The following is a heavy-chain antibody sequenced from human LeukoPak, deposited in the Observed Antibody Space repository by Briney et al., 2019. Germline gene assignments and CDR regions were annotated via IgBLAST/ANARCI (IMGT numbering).Heavy chain of an antibody. D-gene: IGHD3-10*01. J-gene: IGHJ4*02. CDR3: AVWFGELLFVDY. CDR2: IYYSGST. V-gene: IGHV4-39*01. CDR1: GGSISSSSYY. Sequence: PSETLSLTCTVSGGSISSSSYYCGWIRQPPGKGLEWIGTIYYSGSTFSNPSFRSRVTISVDTSQNQFSLKLSSVTAADTAVYYCAVWFGELLFVDYWGQGTLVTVSS.